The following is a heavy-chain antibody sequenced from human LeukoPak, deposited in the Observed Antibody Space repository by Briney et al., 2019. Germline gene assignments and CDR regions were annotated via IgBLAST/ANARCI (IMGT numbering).Heavy chain of an antibody. CDR1: GGSISSSSYY. V-gene: IGHV4-39*07. D-gene: IGHD5-24*01. CDR3: ARSRGWLQSHPLGY. CDR2: IYYSGTT. J-gene: IGHJ4*02. Sequence: PSETLSLTCTVSGGSISSSSYYWGWIRQPPGKGLEWIGSIYYSGTTHYNPSLKSRVTLSVDTSKNQFSLKLSSVTAADTAVYYCARSRGWLQSHPLGYWGQGTLVTVSS.